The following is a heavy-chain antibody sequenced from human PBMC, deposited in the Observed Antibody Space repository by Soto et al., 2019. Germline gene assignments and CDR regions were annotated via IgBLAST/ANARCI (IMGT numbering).Heavy chain of an antibody. CDR1: GYSFTIYW. J-gene: IGHJ6*02. CDR3: AASIFYYGMDV. CDR2: IYPGDSDT. Sequence: PGESLKISCKGSGYSFTIYWSGWVRQMPGKGPEWMGIIYPGDSDTKYNPSFQGQVTISADKSITTTYLQWSSLKASDTAIYYCAASIFYYGMDVWGQGTTVTVSS. V-gene: IGHV5-51*01.